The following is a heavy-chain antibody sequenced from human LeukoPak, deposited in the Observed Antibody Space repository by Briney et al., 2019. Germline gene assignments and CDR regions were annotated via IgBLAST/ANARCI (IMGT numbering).Heavy chain of an antibody. V-gene: IGHV3-74*01. CDR1: GFTFSSYW. J-gene: IGHJ4*02. Sequence: GGSQRLSCAASGFTFSSYWMHWVRRAPGKGLVWVSRINSDGSSTSYADSVKGRFTISRDNAKNTLYLQMNSLRAEDTAVYYCARDVGAARFPYYFDYWGQGTLVTVSS. CDR2: INSDGSST. D-gene: IGHD1-26*01. CDR3: ARDVGAARFPYYFDY.